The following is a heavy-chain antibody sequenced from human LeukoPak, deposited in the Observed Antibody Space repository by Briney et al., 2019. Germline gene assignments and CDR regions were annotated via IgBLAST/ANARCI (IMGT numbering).Heavy chain of an antibody. V-gene: IGHV1-18*01. D-gene: IGHD6-6*01. CDR3: ARDSSSPESINWFDP. Sequence: ASVKVSCKASGYTFTSYGISWVRQAPGQGLEWMGWISAYNGNTNYAQKLQGRVTMTTDTSTSTAYMELRSLRSDDTAVYYCARDSSSPESINWFDPWGQGTLVTVSS. CDR1: GYTFTSYG. J-gene: IGHJ5*02. CDR2: ISAYNGNT.